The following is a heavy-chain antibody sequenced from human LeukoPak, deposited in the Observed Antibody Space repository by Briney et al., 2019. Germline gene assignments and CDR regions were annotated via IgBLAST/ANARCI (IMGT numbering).Heavy chain of an antibody. CDR1: GFPFSASA. J-gene: IGHJ4*02. Sequence: GTSLRLSCAASGFPFSASAMTWVRQAPGQGLEWVSHILSTGTTYYADSMRGRFTISRDDSKSTLYLQMNSLRAEDTAVYYCTTKVIRGNSGDDYDDWGQGTLVTVSS. CDR2: ILSTGTT. V-gene: IGHV3-23*01. D-gene: IGHD5-12*01. CDR3: TTKVIRGNSGDDYDD.